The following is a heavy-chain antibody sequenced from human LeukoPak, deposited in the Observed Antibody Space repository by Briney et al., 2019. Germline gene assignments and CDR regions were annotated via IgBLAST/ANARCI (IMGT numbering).Heavy chain of an antibody. J-gene: IGHJ5*02. CDR1: GFTFSSYW. D-gene: IGHD2-21*01. CDR2: IKQDGSEK. CDR3: ARGSWGVVVIDDWLDP. V-gene: IGHV3-7*01. Sequence: PGGSLRLSCAASGFTFSSYWVSWVRQAPGKGLEWVANIKQDGSEKYYVDSVKGRFTISRDNAKNSLYLQMNSLRAEDTAVYYCARGSWGVVVIDDWLDPWGQGTLVTVSS.